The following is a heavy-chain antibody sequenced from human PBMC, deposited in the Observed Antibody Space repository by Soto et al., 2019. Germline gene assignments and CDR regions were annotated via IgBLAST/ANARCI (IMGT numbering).Heavy chain of an antibody. V-gene: IGHV1-18*01. CDR3: ARGRYGDY. J-gene: IGHJ4*02. D-gene: IGHD1-1*01. Sequence: QVHLVQSGAEVKKPGASVKVSCKGSVYTFTTYGITWVRQAPGQGLEWMGLISAHNGNTNYAQKRQGRVTVTRDTSPSKAYLELRRLRSDDTAVYYCARGRYGDYWGQGALVTVSS. CDR2: ISAHNGNT. CDR1: VYTFTTYG.